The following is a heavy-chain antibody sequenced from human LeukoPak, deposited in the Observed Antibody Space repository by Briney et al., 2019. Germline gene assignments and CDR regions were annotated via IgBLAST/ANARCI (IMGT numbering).Heavy chain of an antibody. V-gene: IGHV3-21*01. D-gene: IGHD2-15*01. CDR1: GFTFSSYS. CDR3: ARDPVYCSGGSCCSGGGYYYYYGMDV. Sequence: GGSLRLPCAASGFTFSSYSMNWVRQAPGKGLEWVSSISSSSSYIYYADSVKGRFTISRDNAKNSLYLQMNSLRAEDTAVYYCARDPVYCSGGSCCSGGGYYYYYGMDVWGQGTTVTVSS. J-gene: IGHJ6*02. CDR2: ISSSSSYI.